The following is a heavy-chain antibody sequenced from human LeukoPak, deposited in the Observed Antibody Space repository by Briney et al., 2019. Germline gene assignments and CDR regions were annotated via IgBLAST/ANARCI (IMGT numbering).Heavy chain of an antibody. V-gene: IGHV3-33*08. CDR2: IWYDGSKK. CDR3: ARDGDLRLGSGWEIDY. CDR1: GITFSSFA. Sequence: GGPLRLSCAASGITFSSFAMHWARQAPGEGLEWVAVIWYDGSKKYYADSVNGRFTISRDNSKNTLYLQMNSLRAEDTAVYYCARDGDLRLGSGWEIDYWGQGTLVTVSS. J-gene: IGHJ4*02. D-gene: IGHD6-19*01.